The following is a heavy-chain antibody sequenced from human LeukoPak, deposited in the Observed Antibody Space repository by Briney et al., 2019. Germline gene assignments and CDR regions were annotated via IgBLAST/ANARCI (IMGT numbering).Heavy chain of an antibody. CDR1: GGSISHYY. V-gene: IGHV4-59*08. D-gene: IGHD3-10*01. Sequence: KPSETLSLTCTVSGGSISHYYWNWIRQSPGKGLEWIGNIYYSGSTAYNPSLKSRVTISLDTSKRQFSLRLSSVTAADTAMYCCARTSGSYFPFAFDIWGQGTMVTVSS. CDR2: IYYSGST. CDR3: ARTSGSYFPFAFDI. J-gene: IGHJ3*02.